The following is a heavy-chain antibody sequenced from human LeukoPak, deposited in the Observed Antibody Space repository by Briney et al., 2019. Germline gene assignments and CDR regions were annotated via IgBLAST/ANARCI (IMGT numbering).Heavy chain of an antibody. Sequence: PSETLSLTCTVSGGSISSYYWSWIRLPPGKGLEWIGYIYYSGSTNYNPSLKSRVTISVDTSKNQFSLKLSSVTAADTAVCYCAGASYDSSGVHWGQGTLVTVSS. CDR3: AGASYDSSGVH. J-gene: IGHJ4*02. V-gene: IGHV4-59*01. CDR1: GGSISSYY. D-gene: IGHD3-22*01. CDR2: IYYSGST.